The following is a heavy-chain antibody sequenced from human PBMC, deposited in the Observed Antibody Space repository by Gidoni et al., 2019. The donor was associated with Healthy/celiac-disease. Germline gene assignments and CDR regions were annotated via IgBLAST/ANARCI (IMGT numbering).Heavy chain of an antibody. Sequence: EVQLVESGGGLVQPGGSLRLSCAASGFTFSSYWMSWVRQAPGKGLEWVANIKQDGSEKYYGDSVKGRFTISRDNAKNSLYLQMNSLRAEDTAVYYCASNDRVSYAFDIWGQGTMVTVSS. D-gene: IGHD1-1*01. CDR2: IKQDGSEK. CDR3: ASNDRVSYAFDI. CDR1: GFTFSSYW. J-gene: IGHJ3*02. V-gene: IGHV3-7*01.